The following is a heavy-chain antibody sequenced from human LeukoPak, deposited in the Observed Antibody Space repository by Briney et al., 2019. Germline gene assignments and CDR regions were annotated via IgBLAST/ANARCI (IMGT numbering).Heavy chain of an antibody. Sequence: GGSLRLSCAASGFTFSISAMSWVRQAPGKGLERVSGISDSGGSTFYADSVKGRFTISRDNSKNILYLQMNSLRADDTAVYYCAKVSESNYDILTGYYTPYYFDYWGQGTLVTVSS. D-gene: IGHD3-9*01. J-gene: IGHJ4*02. CDR3: AKVSESNYDILTGYYTPYYFDY. CDR2: ISDSGGST. V-gene: IGHV3-23*01. CDR1: GFTFSISA.